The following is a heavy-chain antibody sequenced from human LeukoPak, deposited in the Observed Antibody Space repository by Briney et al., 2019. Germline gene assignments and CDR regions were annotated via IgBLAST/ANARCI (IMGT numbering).Heavy chain of an antibody. J-gene: IGHJ4*02. CDR3: TRGRRATHDY. Sequence: LSLTCTVSTYSTSSGYYWGWIRRPPGKGLEWVGFIRSKAYGGTTEYAASVKGRFTISRDDSKSIAYLQMNSLKTEDTAVYYCTRGRRATHDYWGQGTLVTVSS. CDR1: YSTSSGYY. V-gene: IGHV3-49*03. D-gene: IGHD1-26*01. CDR2: IRSKAYGGTT.